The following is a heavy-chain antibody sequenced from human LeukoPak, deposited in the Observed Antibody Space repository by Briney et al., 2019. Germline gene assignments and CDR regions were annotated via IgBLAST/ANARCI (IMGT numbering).Heavy chain of an antibody. J-gene: IGHJ3*02. CDR2: IQYDGSNK. Sequence: PGGSLRLSCAASGFTFSSYGMHWVRQAPGKGLEWVAFIQYDGSNKYYADSVKGRFTISRDNSKNTLYLQMNNLRAEDTAVCYCARMTTVTTEGIWGQGTMVTVSS. CDR1: GFTFSSYG. V-gene: IGHV3-30*02. D-gene: IGHD4-17*01. CDR3: ARMTTVTTEGI.